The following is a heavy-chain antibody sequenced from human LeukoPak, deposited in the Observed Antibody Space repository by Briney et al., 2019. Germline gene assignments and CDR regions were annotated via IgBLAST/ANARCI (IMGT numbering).Heavy chain of an antibody. J-gene: IGHJ5*02. CDR2: INHSGST. CDR3: ARGSHGYFGYRPRGWFDP. V-gene: IGHV4-34*01. Sequence: TSETPSLTCAVYGGSFSGYYWSWIRQPPGKGLEWIGEINHSGSTNYIPSLKSRVTISVDTSKNQFSLKLSSVTAADTAVYYCARGSHGYFGYRPRGWFDPWGQGTLVTVSS. D-gene: IGHD3-9*01. CDR1: GGSFSGYY.